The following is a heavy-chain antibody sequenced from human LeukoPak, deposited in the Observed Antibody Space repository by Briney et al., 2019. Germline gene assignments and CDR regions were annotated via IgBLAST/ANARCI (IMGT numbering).Heavy chain of an antibody. J-gene: IGHJ6*02. CDR2: ITYDGSNK. V-gene: IGHV3-30*18. CDR1: RLSFSSYG. CDR3: VKDRRLLLYYYGMDV. Sequence: RGALRPSCVDSRLSFSSYGIHWVRQAPRRGVEWVAVITYDGSNKDDADSVKGRFTISRDNSKNTLYLQMNSLRAEDTAVYYCVKDRRLLLYYYGMDVWGQGTTVTASS. D-gene: IGHD3-10*01.